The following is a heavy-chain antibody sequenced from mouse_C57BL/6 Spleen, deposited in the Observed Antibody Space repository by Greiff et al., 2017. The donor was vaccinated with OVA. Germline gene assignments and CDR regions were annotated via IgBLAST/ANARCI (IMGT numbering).Heavy chain of an antibody. J-gene: IGHJ3*01. CDR1: GFNIKDYY. V-gene: IGHV14-1*01. CDR3: TARGLRGSSFAY. D-gene: IGHD2-4*01. Sequence: EVHLVESGAELVRPGASVKLSCTASGFNIKDYYMHWVKQRPEQGLEWIGRIDPEDGDTEYAPKFQGKATMTADTSSNTAYLQLSSLTSEETAVYYSTARGLRGSSFAYWGQGTLVTVSA. CDR2: IDPEDGDT.